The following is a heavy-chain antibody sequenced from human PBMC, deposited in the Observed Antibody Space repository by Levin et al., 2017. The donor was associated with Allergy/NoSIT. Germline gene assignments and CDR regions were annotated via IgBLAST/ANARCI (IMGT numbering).Heavy chain of an antibody. Sequence: QAGGSLRLSCSASGFTFSSYAMHWVRQAPGKGLEYVSAISSNGGSTYYADSVKGRFTISRDNSKNTLYLQMSSLRAEDTAVYYCGTGSSGWYGRYWGQGTLVTVSS. CDR3: GTGSSGWYGRY. V-gene: IGHV3-64D*06. D-gene: IGHD6-19*01. J-gene: IGHJ4*02. CDR1: GFTFSSYA. CDR2: ISSNGGST.